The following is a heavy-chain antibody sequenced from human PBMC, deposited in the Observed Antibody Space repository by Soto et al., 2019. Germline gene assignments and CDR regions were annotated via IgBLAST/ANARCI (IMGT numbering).Heavy chain of an antibody. CDR2: ISYDGSNK. Sequence: QVQLVESGGGVVQPGRSLRLSCAASGFTFSSYAMHWVRQAPGKGLEWVEVISYDGSNKYYADSVKGRFTISRDNSKNTLYLQMNSLRAEDTAVYYCARDLAAADDYWGQGTLVTFSS. CDR3: ARDLAAADDY. V-gene: IGHV3-30-3*01. CDR1: GFTFSSYA. J-gene: IGHJ4*02. D-gene: IGHD6-13*01.